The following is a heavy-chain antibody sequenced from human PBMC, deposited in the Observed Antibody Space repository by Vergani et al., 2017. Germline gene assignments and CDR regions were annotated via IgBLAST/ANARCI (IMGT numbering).Heavy chain of an antibody. Sequence: QVQLVASGGGLVRPGGSLRLSCAASGFIFSDYYMTWIRQTPGKGLEWLAHISDGGETKMYAESMKGRFTVSGDNTKNLLILQMKTLKVDDTATYYCGRKQSPASLMDKPIDIWGQGTLVTVSS. D-gene: IGHD1/OR15-1a*01. J-gene: IGHJ5*02. CDR2: ISDGGETK. CDR1: GFIFSDYY. CDR3: GRKQSPASLMDKPIDI. V-gene: IGHV3-11*01.